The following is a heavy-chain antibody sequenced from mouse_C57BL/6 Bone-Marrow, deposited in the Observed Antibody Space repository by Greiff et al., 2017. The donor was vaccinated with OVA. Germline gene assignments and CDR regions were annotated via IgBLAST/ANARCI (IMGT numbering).Heavy chain of an antibody. V-gene: IGHV1-82*01. CDR2: IYPGDGDT. Sequence: QVQLQQSGPELVKPGASVKISCKASGYAFSSSWMNWVKQRPGKGLEWIGRIYPGDGDTNYNGKFKGQATLTADKSSSTAYMQLSSLTSEDSAVYFCSRHITTVGYFDVWGTGTTVTVSS. J-gene: IGHJ1*03. CDR1: GYAFSSSW. CDR3: SRHITTVGYFDV. D-gene: IGHD1-1*01.